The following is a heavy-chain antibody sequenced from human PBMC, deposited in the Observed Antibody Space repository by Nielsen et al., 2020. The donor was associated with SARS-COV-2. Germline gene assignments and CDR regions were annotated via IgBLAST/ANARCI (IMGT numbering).Heavy chain of an antibody. CDR1: GGSISSYY. Sequence: SETLSLTCTVSGGSISSYYWSWIRQSPGKGLEWIGYISYSGTTNYNPSLKSRVTFSMDTSKNQFSLRLNSVTAADAAVYYCARTPDYWGQGTLVTVSS. J-gene: IGHJ4*02. CDR2: ISYSGTT. CDR3: ARTPDY. V-gene: IGHV4-59*13.